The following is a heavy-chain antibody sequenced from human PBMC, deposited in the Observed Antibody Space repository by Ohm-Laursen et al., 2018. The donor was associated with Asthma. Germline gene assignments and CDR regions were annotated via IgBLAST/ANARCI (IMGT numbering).Heavy chain of an antibody. V-gene: IGHV4-31*03. J-gene: IGHJ4*02. CDR1: GGSISSGDFY. D-gene: IGHD4-23*01. CDR2: IFQTGSS. CDR3: AREATVITRYFDS. Sequence: TLSLTCTVSGGSISSGDFYWGWIRQHPGKGLEWIGYIFQTGSSYYNPSLKSRVSISVDTSKNQFSLRVSSVTAADTAVYYCAREATVITRYFDSWGQGILVTVSS.